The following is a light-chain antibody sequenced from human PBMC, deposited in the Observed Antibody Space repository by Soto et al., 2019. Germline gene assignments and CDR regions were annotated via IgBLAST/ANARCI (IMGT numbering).Light chain of an antibody. CDR1: NVADYNF. CDR3: LSYTTSQISV. J-gene: IGLJ1*01. Sequence: QSVLTQPASVSGSPGQSITISFTGTNVADYNFVSWYQHHPGKAPKLMIYEVSNRPSGVSNRFSGSKSGNTASLTISGLQAEDEADYYCLSYTTSQISVFGTGTKVTVL. CDR2: EVS. V-gene: IGLV2-14*01.